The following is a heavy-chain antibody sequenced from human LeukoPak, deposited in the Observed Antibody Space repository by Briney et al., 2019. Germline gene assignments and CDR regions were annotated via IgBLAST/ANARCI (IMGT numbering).Heavy chain of an antibody. CDR2: INTDNGNT. V-gene: IGHV1-18*01. J-gene: IGHJ6*02. Sequence: ASVKVSCKASGYSFTNYGISWVRQAPGQGLEWMGWINTDNGNTNYAQKLQGRVTMTTDTSTSTAYMELRSLRSDDTAVYYCARDNTMVRGVYYYYGMDVWGQGTTVTAS. CDR3: ARDNTMVRGVYYYYGMDV. CDR1: GYSFTNYG. D-gene: IGHD3-10*01.